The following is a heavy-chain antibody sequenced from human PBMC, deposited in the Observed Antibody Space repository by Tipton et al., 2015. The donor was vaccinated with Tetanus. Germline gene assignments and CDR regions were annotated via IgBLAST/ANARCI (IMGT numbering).Heavy chain of an antibody. CDR1: GFIFSNYW. Sequence: SLRLSCSASGFIFSNYWMSWVRQAPGKGLEWVANISRDGSGKYYVDSVKGRFTISRDEAKNSLYLQMSSLRVGDTAVYYCARDRGEDWTNFYYMDVWGKGATVTVSS. J-gene: IGHJ6*03. CDR2: ISRDGSGK. V-gene: IGHV3-7*01. CDR3: ARDRGEDWTNFYYMDV. D-gene: IGHD3/OR15-3a*01.